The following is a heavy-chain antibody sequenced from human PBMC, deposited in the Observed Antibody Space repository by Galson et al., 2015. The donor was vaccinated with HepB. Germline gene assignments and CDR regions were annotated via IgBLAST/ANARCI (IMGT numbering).Heavy chain of an antibody. D-gene: IGHD1-14*01. CDR3: ARGPEDGFDI. J-gene: IGHJ3*02. Sequence: SVKVSCKASGYTFIRYAMHWVRQAPGQRPEWMGWINAGNGKTKYSQTFQGRVTIARDTSASTVYMELSGLRYEDTAVYYCARGPEDGFDIWGQGTMVIVS. CDR2: INAGNGKT. V-gene: IGHV1-3*01. CDR1: GYTFIRYA.